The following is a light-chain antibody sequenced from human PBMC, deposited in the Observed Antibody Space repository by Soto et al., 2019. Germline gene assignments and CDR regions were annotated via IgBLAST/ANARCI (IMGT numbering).Light chain of an antibody. CDR2: ANS. V-gene: IGLV1-40*01. CDR1: SSNIGAGYD. Sequence: QSVLTQPPSVSGAPGQRVTISCTGSSSNIGAGYDVHWFQQLPGTAPKLLIYANSNRPSGVADRFSGSKSGTSASLAITGLQAEDEADYDCQSYDSSLSVLFGGGTKLTVL. CDR3: QSYDSSLSVL. J-gene: IGLJ2*01.